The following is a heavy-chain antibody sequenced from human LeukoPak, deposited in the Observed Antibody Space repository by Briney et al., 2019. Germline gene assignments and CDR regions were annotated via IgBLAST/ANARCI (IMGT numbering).Heavy chain of an antibody. Sequence: GGSLRLSCAASGFTFTTYSMIWVRQAPGKGLEWVSYISRSSSSAHYADSVKGRFTISRDNAKNSVYLQMNSLRAEDTAVYYCASNYGSGSYYFDYWGQGTLVTVSS. J-gene: IGHJ4*02. V-gene: IGHV3-48*04. CDR2: ISRSSSSA. D-gene: IGHD3-10*01. CDR1: GFTFTTYS. CDR3: ASNYGSGSYYFDY.